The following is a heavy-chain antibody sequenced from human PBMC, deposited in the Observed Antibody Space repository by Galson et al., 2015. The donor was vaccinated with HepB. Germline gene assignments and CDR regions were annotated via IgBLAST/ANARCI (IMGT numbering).Heavy chain of an antibody. V-gene: IGHV3-9*01. D-gene: IGHD1-26*01. J-gene: IGHJ4*02. CDR1: GFTFEDYA. CDR3: AKDSPRYSGNHWAFDY. Sequence: SLRLSCAASGFTFEDYAMHWVRQAPGKGLEWVSRISWNSINIGYVDSVKGRFTISRDNAKNSLYLQMNSLRTEDTALYYCAKDSPRYSGNHWAFDYWGQGTLVTVSS. CDR2: ISWNSINI.